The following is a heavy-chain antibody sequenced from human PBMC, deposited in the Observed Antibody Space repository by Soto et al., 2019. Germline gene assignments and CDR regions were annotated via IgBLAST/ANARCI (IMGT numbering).Heavy chain of an antibody. D-gene: IGHD4-17*01. V-gene: IGHV3-74*01. Sequence: GGSLRLSCAASGLTFSNHWMHWVRQAQGTGLVWVSRINSDGSSTSYADSVKGRFTISRDNAKNTLYLQMNSLRAEDTAVYYCAREEETTMVTAALDAWGKGTTVTVSS. CDR1: GLTFSNHW. J-gene: IGHJ6*04. CDR2: INSDGSST. CDR3: AREEETTMVTAALDA.